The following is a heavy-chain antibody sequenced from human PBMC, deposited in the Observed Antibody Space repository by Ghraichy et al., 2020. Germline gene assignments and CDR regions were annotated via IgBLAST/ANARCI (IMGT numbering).Heavy chain of an antibody. CDR3: AKEFSYTSPWEPQSNDAFDI. J-gene: IGHJ3*02. Sequence: GGSLRLSCAASRFTFSNYAMSWVRQAPGKGLEWVSKISNGGDSTYYADAVKGRFTISRDNSKNSLYLQMNSLRAEDTAVYFCAKEFSYTSPWEPQSNDAFDIWGQGTMVTVSS. CDR1: RFTFSNYA. D-gene: IGHD2-2*02. V-gene: IGHV3-23*01. CDR2: ISNGGDST.